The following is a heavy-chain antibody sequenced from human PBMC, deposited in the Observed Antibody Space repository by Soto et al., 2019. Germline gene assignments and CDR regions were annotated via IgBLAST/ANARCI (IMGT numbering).Heavy chain of an antibody. CDR2: IYYSGST. D-gene: IGHD1-7*01. CDR3: ARWENWNYFYFDY. Sequence: SETLSLTCTVSGDSISSYYWSWIRQPPGKGLEWIGYIYYSGSTNYNPSLKSRVTISVDTSKNQFSLKLSSVTAADTAVYYCARWENWNYFYFDYWGQGTLVTV. J-gene: IGHJ4*02. V-gene: IGHV4-59*01. CDR1: GDSISSYY.